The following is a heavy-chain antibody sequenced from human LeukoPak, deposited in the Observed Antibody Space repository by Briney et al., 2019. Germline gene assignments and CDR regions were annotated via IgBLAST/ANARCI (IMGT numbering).Heavy chain of an antibody. D-gene: IGHD3-10*01. J-gene: IGHJ5*02. CDR3: ARDNSHPTTGVFGGRVYWFDP. CDR1: GGTFSSYA. V-gene: IGHV1-69*13. Sequence: ASVKVSCKASGGTFSSYAISWVRQAPGQGLGWMGGIIPIFGTANYAQKFQGRVTITADESTSTAYMELSSLRSEDTAVYYCARDNSHPTTGVFGGRVYWFDPWGQGTLVTVSS. CDR2: IIPIFGTA.